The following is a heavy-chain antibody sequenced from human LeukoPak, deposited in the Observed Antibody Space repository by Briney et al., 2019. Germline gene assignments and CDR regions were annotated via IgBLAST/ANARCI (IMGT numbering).Heavy chain of an antibody. V-gene: IGHV1-18*01. CDR3: ARDRWGVNYYQYMDV. J-gene: IGHJ6*03. D-gene: IGHD3-10*01. CDR2: ISAYNGNR. Sequence: ASVKVSCKASGYTFTSYGISWVRLAPGHGLEWMGWISAYNGNRKYEKKLQGRVTMTTDTATSTAYMELSSLRADNTAVYYCARDRWGVNYYQYMDVWGKGTTVTVSS. CDR1: GYTFTSYG.